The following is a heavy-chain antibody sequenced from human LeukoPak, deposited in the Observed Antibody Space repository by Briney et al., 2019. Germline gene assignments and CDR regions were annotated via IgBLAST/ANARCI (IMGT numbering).Heavy chain of an antibody. CDR3: ARSPPMITFGGVIVTPSYFDY. CDR2: INPSGGST. CDR1: GYTFTSYY. D-gene: IGHD3-16*02. J-gene: IGHJ4*02. Sequence: GASVKVSCKASGYTFTSYYMHWVRQAPGQGLEWMGIINPSGGSTSYAQKFQGRVTMTRDTSISTAYMELSRLRSDDTAVYYCARSPPMITFGGVIVTPSYFDYWGQGTLVTVSS. V-gene: IGHV1-46*01.